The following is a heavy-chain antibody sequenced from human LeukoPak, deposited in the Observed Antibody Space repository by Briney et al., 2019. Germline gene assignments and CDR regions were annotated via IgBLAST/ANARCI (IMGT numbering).Heavy chain of an antibody. CDR2: ISGSGGST. J-gene: IGHJ4*02. CDR1: GFTFSSYA. Sequence: TGGSLRLSCAASGFTFSSYAMSWVRQAPGKGLEWVSAISGSGGSTYYADSVKGRFTISRDNSKNTLYLQMKSLRAEDTAAYYCAKGSDYYDSSGVFDSWGQGTLVTVSS. V-gene: IGHV3-23*01. D-gene: IGHD3-22*01. CDR3: AKGSDYYDSSGVFDS.